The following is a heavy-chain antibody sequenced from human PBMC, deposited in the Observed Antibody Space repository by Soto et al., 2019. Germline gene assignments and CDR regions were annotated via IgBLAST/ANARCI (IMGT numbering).Heavy chain of an antibody. Sequence: QLHQQQWGAGLLKPSETLSLTCAVYGGSFSGYFWNWIRQTPGKGLEWIGKVNHNGRNNYNPSLKSRVTISLDISKNQISLKLTSVTAADTAVYYCARGGSSDWQVAFDFWGQGTMVTVSS. V-gene: IGHV4-34*02. CDR3: ARGGSSDWQVAFDF. CDR1: GGSFSGYF. D-gene: IGHD6-19*01. J-gene: IGHJ3*01. CDR2: VNHNGRN.